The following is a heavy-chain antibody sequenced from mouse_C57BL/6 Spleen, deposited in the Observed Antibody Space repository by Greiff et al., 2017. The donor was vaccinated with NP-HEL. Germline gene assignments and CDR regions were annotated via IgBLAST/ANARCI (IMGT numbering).Heavy chain of an antibody. CDR1: GYTFTDYE. CDR3: TEDGLGREFAY. J-gene: IGHJ3*01. V-gene: IGHV1-15*01. Sequence: VQLQQSGAGLVRPGASVTLSCKASGYTFTDYEMHWVKQTPVHGLEWIGAIDPETGGTAYNQKFKGKAILTADKSSSTAYMELRSLTSEDSAVYYCTEDGLGREFAYWGQGTLVTVSA. D-gene: IGHD4-1*01. CDR2: IDPETGGT.